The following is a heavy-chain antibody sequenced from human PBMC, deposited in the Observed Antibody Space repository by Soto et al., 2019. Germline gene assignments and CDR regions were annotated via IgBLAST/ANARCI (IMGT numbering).Heavy chain of an antibody. J-gene: IGHJ4*02. V-gene: IGHV2-5*01. CDR1: GFSLRSSEVG. CDR2: IYWNDDK. CDR3: AHRRVPATMAYFDH. Sequence: QITLKESGPTLVKPTQTLTLTCTFSGFSLRSSEVGVGWIRQPPGKALEWLALIYWNDDKPYNPSLKRRLTITKDTSKNQVVLTVTNMDPVDTATYYCAHRRVPATMAYFDHWGQGILVTVSS. D-gene: IGHD3-10*01.